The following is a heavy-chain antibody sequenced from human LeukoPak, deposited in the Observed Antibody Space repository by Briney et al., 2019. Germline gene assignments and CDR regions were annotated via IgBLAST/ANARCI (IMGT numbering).Heavy chain of an antibody. CDR3: ARDLRRSYYDILTGYSYFDY. V-gene: IGHV3-48*02. J-gene: IGHJ4*02. D-gene: IGHD3-9*01. CDR2: ISSSSSTI. CDR1: GFTFSSYS. Sequence: GGSLRLSCAASGFTFSSYSMSWVRQAPGKGLEWVSYISSSSSTIYYADSVKGRFTISRDNAKNSLYLQMNSLRDEDTAVYYCARDLRRSYYDILTGYSYFDYWGQGTLVTVSS.